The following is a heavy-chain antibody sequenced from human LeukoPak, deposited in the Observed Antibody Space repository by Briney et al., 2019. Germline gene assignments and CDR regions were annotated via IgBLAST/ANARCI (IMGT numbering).Heavy chain of an antibody. CDR3: ARDSGDGYNGDAFDI. J-gene: IGHJ3*02. CDR1: GFTFSTYG. Sequence: QPGRSLRLSCAASGFTFSTYGMHWVRQAPGKGLEWVAVIWYDGSNKYYADSVKGRFTISRDNSKNTLYLQMNSLRAEDTAVYHCARDSGDGYNGDAFDIWGQGTMVTVSS. V-gene: IGHV3-33*01. D-gene: IGHD5-24*01. CDR2: IWYDGSNK.